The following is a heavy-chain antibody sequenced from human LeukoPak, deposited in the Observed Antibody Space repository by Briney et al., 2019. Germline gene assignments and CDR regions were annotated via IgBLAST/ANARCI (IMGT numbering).Heavy chain of an antibody. CDR3: AKSPGYWTHDY. J-gene: IGHJ4*02. Sequence: GGSLRLSCAGSEFTSSSPGMTWVRQAPGKGLEWVSSITGNGVTAYYADSVRGRFTVSTDSSKSTLCLQMNSLRAEDTAIYYCAKSPGYWTHDYWGQGILVTVSS. D-gene: IGHD1-1*01. V-gene: IGHV3-23*01. CDR1: EFTSSSPG. CDR2: ITGNGVTA.